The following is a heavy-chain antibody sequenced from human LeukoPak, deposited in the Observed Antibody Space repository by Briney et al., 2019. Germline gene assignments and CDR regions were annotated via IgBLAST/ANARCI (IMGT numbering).Heavy chain of an antibody. J-gene: IGHJ4*02. Sequence: PTETLSLTCTVSGHSISSGYYWGWIRQPPGKGLEWIGSIYHSGSTYYNPSLKSRVTISVDTSKNQFSLKLSSVTAADTAVYYCASYPSDPDFDYWGQGTLVTVSS. V-gene: IGHV4-38-2*02. CDR1: GHSISSGYY. CDR3: ASYPSDPDFDY. D-gene: IGHD2-2*01. CDR2: IYHSGST.